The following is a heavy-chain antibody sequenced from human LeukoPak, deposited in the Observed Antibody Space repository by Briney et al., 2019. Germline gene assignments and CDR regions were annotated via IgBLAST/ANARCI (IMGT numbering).Heavy chain of an antibody. Sequence: PGGSLRLSCVASGFTFSSCAMSWVRQAPGKGLEWVSGISGSSGSTYYADSVKGRFTISRDNSKNTLFLQMNSLRAEDTAVYYCAKETYSSGWYPYFDYWGQGTLVTVSS. D-gene: IGHD6-19*01. J-gene: IGHJ4*02. V-gene: IGHV3-23*01. CDR2: ISGSSGST. CDR3: AKETYSSGWYPYFDY. CDR1: GFTFSSCA.